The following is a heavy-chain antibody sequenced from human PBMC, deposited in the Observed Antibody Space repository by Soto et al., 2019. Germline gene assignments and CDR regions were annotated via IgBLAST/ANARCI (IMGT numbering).Heavy chain of an antibody. CDR1: GGSISSSGYN. D-gene: IGHD3-10*01. J-gene: IGHJ4*02. V-gene: IGHV4-31*03. Sequence: QVQLQESGPGLVKPSQTLSLTCTVSGGSISSSGYNWSWIRQHPGTGLEWIGHLYYSVSTYYSPSLKSRVTISVDTSQNQVSPKLSSVPAADTAVYFCPRYGSGSYYPTTFDYWGQGTRVTGSS. CDR3: PRYGSGSYYPTTFDY. CDR2: LYYSVST.